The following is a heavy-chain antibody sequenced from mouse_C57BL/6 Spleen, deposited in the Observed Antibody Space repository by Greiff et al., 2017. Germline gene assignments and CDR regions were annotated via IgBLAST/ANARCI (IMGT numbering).Heavy chain of an antibody. CDR2: ISDGGSYT. J-gene: IGHJ4*01. Sequence: EVKLVESGGGLVKPGGSLKLSCAASGFTFSSYAMSWVRQTPEKRLEWVATISDGGSYTYYPDNVKGRFTISRDNATNNLYLQMGHLTSEDTAMYYCARDGNDAMDYWGQGTSVTVSS. CDR3: ARDGNDAMDY. V-gene: IGHV5-4*01. D-gene: IGHD2-1*01. CDR1: GFTFSSYA.